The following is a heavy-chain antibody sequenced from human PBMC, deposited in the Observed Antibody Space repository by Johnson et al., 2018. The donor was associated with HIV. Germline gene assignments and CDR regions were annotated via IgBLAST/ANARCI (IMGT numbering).Heavy chain of an antibody. CDR1: GFTFSYYS. Sequence: QVQLVESGGGVVQPGRSLRLSCAASGFTFSYYSMHWVRQAPGKGLEWVAVISYDGSNKYYADSVKGRFTISRDNSKNTVYLQMNSLRPEDTAVYYCAKDRNWGRLFDGFDIWGRGTMVTVSS. CDR2: ISYDGSNK. V-gene: IGHV3-30*04. CDR3: AKDRNWGRLFDGFDI. D-gene: IGHD7-27*01. J-gene: IGHJ3*02.